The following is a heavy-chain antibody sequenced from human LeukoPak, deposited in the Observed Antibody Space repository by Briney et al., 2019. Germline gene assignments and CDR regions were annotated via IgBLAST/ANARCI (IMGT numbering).Heavy chain of an antibody. D-gene: IGHD1-26*01. CDR2: IHDSGST. Sequence: SETLSLTYTVSGGSISSSNYYWGWIRQPPGKGLEWIGTIHDSGSTYYNPSLKGRVTISVDTSKNQFSLKLRSVTAADTAVYYCARQWPTAFDYWGQGTLVTVSS. CDR3: ARQWPTAFDY. J-gene: IGHJ4*02. CDR1: GGSISSSNYY. V-gene: IGHV4-39*01.